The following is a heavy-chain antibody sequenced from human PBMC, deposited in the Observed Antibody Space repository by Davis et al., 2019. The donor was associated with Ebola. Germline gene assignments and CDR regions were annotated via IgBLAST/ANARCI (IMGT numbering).Heavy chain of an antibody. CDR1: GFTFSSYA. CDR2: ISSSGSTI. V-gene: IGHV3-48*04. CDR3: VGGGSYLGRPDY. J-gene: IGHJ4*02. D-gene: IGHD1-26*01. Sequence: GESLKISCAASGFTFSSYAMSWVRQAPGKGLEWVSYISSSGSTIYYADSVKGRFTISRDNAKNSLYLQMNSLRAEDTAVYYCVGGGSYLGRPDYWGQGTLVTVSS.